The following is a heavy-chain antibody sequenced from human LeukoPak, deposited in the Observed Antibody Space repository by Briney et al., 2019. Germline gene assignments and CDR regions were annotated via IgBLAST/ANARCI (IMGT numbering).Heavy chain of an antibody. J-gene: IGHJ4*02. CDR2: ISAYNGNT. V-gene: IGHV1-18*01. CDR1: GYTFTSYG. CDR3: ARADSGSYSYHY. D-gene: IGHD1-26*01. Sequence: ASVKVSCKASGYTFTSYGLSWVRQAPGQGLEWMGWISAYNGNTNYVQKLQGRVTMTTDTSTSTAYMELRSLRSDDTAVYYCARADSGSYSYHYWGQGTLVTVSS.